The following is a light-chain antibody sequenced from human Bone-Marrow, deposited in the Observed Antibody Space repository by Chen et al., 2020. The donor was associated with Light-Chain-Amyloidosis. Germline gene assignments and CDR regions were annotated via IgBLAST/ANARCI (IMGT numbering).Light chain of an antibody. V-gene: IGKV1-39*01. CDR1: QSINTN. J-gene: IGKJ1*01. CDR2: AAS. CDR3: QQTYSSPRT. Sequence: DIQMTQSPSSLSASVGDRVTITCRASQSINTNLNWYQQKAGKAPKLLIYAASSLQSGVPSRFSGSGSSTDFTLTISSLQPEDFANYYCQQTYSSPRTFGQGTKVDIK.